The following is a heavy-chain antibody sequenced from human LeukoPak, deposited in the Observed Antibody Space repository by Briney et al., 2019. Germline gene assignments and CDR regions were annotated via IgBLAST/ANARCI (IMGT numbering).Heavy chain of an antibody. CDR3: ARKYYDLSDY. J-gene: IGHJ4*02. V-gene: IGHV1-46*01. Sequence: ASEKVSCKASGYTFTNYYMHWVRQAPGQGLEWMGLINPSGGSTSYAQKFQGRVTMTRDTSTSTVYMELNSLRSEDTAVYYCARKYYDLSDYWGQGTLVTVSS. CDR1: GYTFTNYY. CDR2: INPSGGST. D-gene: IGHD3-3*01.